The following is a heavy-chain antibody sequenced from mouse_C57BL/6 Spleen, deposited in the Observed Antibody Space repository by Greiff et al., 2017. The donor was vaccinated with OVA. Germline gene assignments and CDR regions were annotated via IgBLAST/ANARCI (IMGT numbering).Heavy chain of an antibody. CDR2: IWRGGST. CDR3: AKTDGYYNWYFDV. D-gene: IGHD2-3*01. Sequence: VQRVESGPGLVQPSQSLSITCTVSGFSLTSYGVHWVRQSPGKGLEWLGVIWRGGSTDYNAAFMSRLSITKDNSKSQVFFKMNSLQADDTAIYYCAKTDGYYNWYFDVWGTGTTVTVSS. J-gene: IGHJ1*03. CDR1: GFSLTSYG. V-gene: IGHV2-5*01.